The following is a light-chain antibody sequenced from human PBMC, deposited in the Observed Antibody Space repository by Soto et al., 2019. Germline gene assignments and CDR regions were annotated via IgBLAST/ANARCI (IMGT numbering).Light chain of an antibody. J-gene: IGLJ2*01. CDR3: QAWDSSTVV. CDR2: QDT. V-gene: IGLV3-1*01. Sequence: SYELTQPPTVSVSPGQTASITCSGDKLGDKYACWYQQKPGQSPVLVIYQDTKRPSGIPERFFGSNSGNTATLTIGGTQATDEADYYCQAWDSSTVVFGGGTKVTVL. CDR1: KLGDKY.